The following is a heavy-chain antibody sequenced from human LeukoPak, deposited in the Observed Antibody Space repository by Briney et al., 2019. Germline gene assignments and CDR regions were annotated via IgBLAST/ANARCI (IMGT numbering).Heavy chain of an antibody. CDR2: INHSGST. CDR1: GGSFSGYY. D-gene: IGHD6-19*01. J-gene: IGHJ4*02. V-gene: IGHV4-34*01. Sequence: PSETLSLTCAVYGGSFSGYYWSWIRQPPGKGLEWIGEINHSGSTNYNPSLKSRVTISVDTSKNQFSLKLSSVTAADTAVYYCARVFRSSGFYFDYWGQGTLVTVSS. CDR3: ARVFRSSGFYFDY.